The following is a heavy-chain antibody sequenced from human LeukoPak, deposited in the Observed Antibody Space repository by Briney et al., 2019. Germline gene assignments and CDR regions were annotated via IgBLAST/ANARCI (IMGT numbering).Heavy chain of an antibody. D-gene: IGHD3-10*01. CDR1: GFTFSIYW. Sequence: GGSLRLSCAASGFTFSIYWMSWVRQAPGKGQERVANIKQDGSEKYYVDSVKGRFTLSRDNAKNSLYLQMNSLRAEDTAVYYCASQFFELLWFGELSDRAGYMDVWGKGTTDTVSS. CDR3: ASQFFELLWFGELSDRAGYMDV. V-gene: IGHV3-7*01. J-gene: IGHJ6*03. CDR2: IKQDGSEK.